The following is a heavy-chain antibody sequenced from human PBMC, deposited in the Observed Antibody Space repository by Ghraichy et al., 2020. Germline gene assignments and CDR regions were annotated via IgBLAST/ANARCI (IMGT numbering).Heavy chain of an antibody. V-gene: IGHV3-11*01. J-gene: IGHJ4*02. D-gene: IGHD1-26*01. CDR3: ARESPWELQTLFDY. CDR2: IDSSGNNI. Sequence: GGSLRLSCAASGFTFSDYYMSWIRQAPGKGLEWVSSIDSSGNNIYYADSVKGRFTISRDNAKNSLYLHMNSLRAEDTAVYFCARESPWELQTLFDYWGQGTLVTVSS. CDR1: GFTFSDYY.